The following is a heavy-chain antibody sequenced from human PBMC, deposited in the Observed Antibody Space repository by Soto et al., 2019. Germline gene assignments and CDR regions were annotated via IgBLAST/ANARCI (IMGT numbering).Heavy chain of an antibody. D-gene: IGHD3-22*01. CDR2: INPNSGGT. J-gene: IGHJ5*02. CDR3: ARDWNDSSGYSLLGWFDP. Sequence: ASVKVSCKASGYTFTGYYMHWVRQAPGQGLEWMGWINPNSGGTSYAQKFQGRVTMTRDTPTSTVYMELSSLRSEDTAVYYCARDWNDSSGYSLLGWFDPWGQGTLVTVSS. V-gene: IGHV1-2*02. CDR1: GYTFTGYY.